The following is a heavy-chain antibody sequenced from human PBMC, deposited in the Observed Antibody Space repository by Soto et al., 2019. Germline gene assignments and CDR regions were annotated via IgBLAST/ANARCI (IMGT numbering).Heavy chain of an antibody. J-gene: IGHJ6*03. CDR2: IYYSGST. D-gene: IGHD4-4*01. V-gene: IGHV4-59*08. CDR3: ARHYSYYYYYYMDV. CDR1: GGSISSYY. Sequence: SETLSLTCTVSGGSISSYYWSWIRQPPGKGLEWIGYIYYSGSTNYNPSLKSRVTISVDTSKNQFSLKLSSVTAADTAVYYCARHYSYYYYYYMDVWGKGTTVTVSS.